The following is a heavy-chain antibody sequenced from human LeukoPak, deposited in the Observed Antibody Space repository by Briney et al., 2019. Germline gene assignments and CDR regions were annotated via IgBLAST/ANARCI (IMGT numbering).Heavy chain of an antibody. CDR2: IIPIFGTA. Sequence: GASVKVSFKASGGTFSIYAISWVRQAPGQGLEWMGGIIPIFGTANYAQKFQGRVTITADESTSTAYMELSSLRSEDTAVYYCARDEAYGGNHWGQGTLVTVSS. J-gene: IGHJ5*02. CDR3: ARDEAYGGNH. V-gene: IGHV1-69*13. D-gene: IGHD4-23*01. CDR1: GGTFSIYA.